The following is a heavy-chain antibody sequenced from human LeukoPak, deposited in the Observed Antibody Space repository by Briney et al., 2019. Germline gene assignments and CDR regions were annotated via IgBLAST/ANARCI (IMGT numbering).Heavy chain of an antibody. CDR1: GGSFSGYY. CDR3: ARGDYMTMVRGAPRYYYGMDV. J-gene: IGHJ6*02. CDR2: INHSGST. D-gene: IGHD3-10*01. Sequence: SETLSLTCAVYGGSFSGYYWSWIRQPPGKGLEWIGEINHSGSTNYKPSLKSRVTVSVDTSKNQFSLKLSSVTAADTAVYYCARGDYMTMVRGAPRYYYGMDVWGQGTTVTASS. V-gene: IGHV4-34*01.